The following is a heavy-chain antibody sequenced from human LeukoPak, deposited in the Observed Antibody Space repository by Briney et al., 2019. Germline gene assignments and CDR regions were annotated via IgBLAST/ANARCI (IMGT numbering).Heavy chain of an antibody. D-gene: IGHD5-24*01. CDR3: ARRRLWPYYYMDV. J-gene: IGHJ6*03. V-gene: IGHV4-39*07. Sequence: NPSETLSLTCTVSGGAISSSHYYWGWIRQPPGKGLEWIGSIYYSGSTSYNSSLKSRVTISVDTSKNQFSLKLSSVTAADTAVYYCARRRLWPYYYMDVWGKGTTVTVSS. CDR2: IYYSGST. CDR1: GGAISSSHYY.